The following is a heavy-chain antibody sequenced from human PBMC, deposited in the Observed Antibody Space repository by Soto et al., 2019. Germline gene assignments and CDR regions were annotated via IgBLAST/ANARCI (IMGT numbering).Heavy chain of an antibody. CDR3: AKGSIVGATKDWFDP. CDR1: GFNFSSYG. D-gene: IGHD1-26*01. J-gene: IGHJ5*02. Sequence: VQLVESGGGVVQPGRSLRLSCAASGFNFSSYGMYWVRQAPGKGLEWVAVISYDGSSKYYADSVKGRLTISRDNSENTLYLQMNGLRAEDTAVYYCAKGSIVGATKDWFDPWGQGTLVTVSS. CDR2: ISYDGSSK. V-gene: IGHV3-30*18.